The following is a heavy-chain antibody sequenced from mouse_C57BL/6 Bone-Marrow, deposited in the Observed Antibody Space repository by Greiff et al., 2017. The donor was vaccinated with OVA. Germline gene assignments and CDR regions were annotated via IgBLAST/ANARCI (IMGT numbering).Heavy chain of an antibody. V-gene: IGHV5-16*01. Sequence: EVNVVESEGGLVQPGSSMKLSCTASGFTFSDYYMAWVRQVPEKGLEWVANINYDGSSTSYLDSLKSRFIISRVNAKNILYLQMSSLKSEDTATYYCARGGAYYSNYVGWYFDVWGTGTTVTVSS. CDR3: ARGGAYYSNYVGWYFDV. D-gene: IGHD2-5*01. CDR1: GFTFSDYY. CDR2: INYDGSST. J-gene: IGHJ1*03.